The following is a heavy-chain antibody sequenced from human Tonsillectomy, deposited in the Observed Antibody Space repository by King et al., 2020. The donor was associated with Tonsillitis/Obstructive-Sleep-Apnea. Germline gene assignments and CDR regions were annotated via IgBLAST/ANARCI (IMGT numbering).Heavy chain of an antibody. J-gene: IGHJ6*03. CDR3: AKVKDSEGYYYHYMEV. D-gene: IGHD2-15*01. CDR1: GGTFSIYG. V-gene: IGHV1-69*01. Sequence: QLVQSGAEVKKPGSSVKVSCKVSGGTFSIYGISWVRQAPGQGLEWMGGIIPIFNTPNYAQRFLGRVTITADESTNTAYMELSSLRSEDTAVYYCAKVKDSEGYYYHYMEVWGKGTMVTVSS. CDR2: IIPIFNTP.